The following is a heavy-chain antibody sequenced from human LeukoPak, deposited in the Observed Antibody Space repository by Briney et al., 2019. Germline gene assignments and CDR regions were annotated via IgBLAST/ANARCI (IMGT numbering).Heavy chain of an antibody. D-gene: IGHD3-10*01. J-gene: IGHJ4*02. CDR2: ISSSGSTI. CDR1: GFTFSSYE. Sequence: GGSLRLSCAASGFTFSSYEMNWVRQAPGKGLEWVSYISSSGSTIYYADSVKGRFTISRDNAKNSLYLQMNSLRAEDTAVYYCARGRHHGFRITMVRGGPFDYWGQGTLVTVSS. CDR3: ARGRHHGFRITMVRGGPFDY. V-gene: IGHV3-48*03.